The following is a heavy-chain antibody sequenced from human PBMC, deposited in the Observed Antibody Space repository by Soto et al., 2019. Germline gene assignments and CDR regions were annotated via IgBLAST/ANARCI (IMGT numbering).Heavy chain of an antibody. J-gene: IGHJ6*02. CDR1: GDTFKNCV. V-gene: IGHV1-69*01. CDR3: AAELGFGKLSVV. Sequence: QVQVVQSGVEVRRPGYSVKVSCKASGDTFKNCVISWVRQAPGQGLEWMGGIIPLFGTTDFAQRFQGRLTITTDESTTTASMALSRLRSEDTATYYCAAELGFGKLSVVWGQGTTVIVSS. D-gene: IGHD3-10*01. CDR2: IIPLFGTT.